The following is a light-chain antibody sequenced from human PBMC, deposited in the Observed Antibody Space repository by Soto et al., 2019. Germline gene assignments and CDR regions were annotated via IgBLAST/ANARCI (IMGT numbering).Light chain of an antibody. V-gene: IGKV3D-15*01. CDR1: HSVSDN. CDR2: GAS. Sequence: EIVMTQSPATLSVSPGERVTLSCRASHSVSDNLAWYQQKPGQGPRLLIFGASDRATGIPDRFSGSGSGTDFTLTIDRLEPEDFAMYYCQQYSDSPPTFGQGTKVDIK. CDR3: QQYSDSPPT. J-gene: IGKJ1*01.